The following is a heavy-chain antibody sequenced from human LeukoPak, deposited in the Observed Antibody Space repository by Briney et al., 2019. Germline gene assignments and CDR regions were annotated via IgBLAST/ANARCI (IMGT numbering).Heavy chain of an antibody. V-gene: IGHV4-59*08. Sequence: PSETLSLTCTVSGVSISTYSWSWIRQPPGKGLEWIGCIYCSGNTNNSPSLKSRVTISVDTSKNQFSLSLTSVTAADTAVYYCVRHRTGTTADYWGQGTLVTVSS. CDR3: VRHRTGTTADY. CDR2: IYCSGNT. D-gene: IGHD1-7*01. CDR1: GVSISTYS. J-gene: IGHJ4*02.